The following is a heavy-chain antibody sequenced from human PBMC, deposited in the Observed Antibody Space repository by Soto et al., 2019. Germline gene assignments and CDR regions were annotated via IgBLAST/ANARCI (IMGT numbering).Heavy chain of an antibody. CDR3: ARVPYCASTSCYGGFHY. Sequence: GGSLRLSCAASGFTFSSCAMGWVRQAPGKGLEWVSDIIDSGGSTYYADSVKGRFTISRDNSKSTLYLQMNSLRAEDTALYYCARVPYCASTSCYGGFHYWGQGTLVTVSS. J-gene: IGHJ4*02. CDR2: IIDSGGST. D-gene: IGHD2-2*01. V-gene: IGHV3-23*01. CDR1: GFTFSSCA.